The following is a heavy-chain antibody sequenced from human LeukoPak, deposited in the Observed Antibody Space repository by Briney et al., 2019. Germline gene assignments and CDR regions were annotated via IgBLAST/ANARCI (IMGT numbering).Heavy chain of an antibody. V-gene: IGHV4-38-2*02. CDR1: GSSIRTYTH. J-gene: IGHJ5*02. CDR2: IHHTGKT. Sequence: SETLSLTCTVSGSSIRTYTHWGWIRQPPGQGLEWIGSIHHTGKTYYNPSLESRVTISVDTSKNQFSLKLSSVSAADTAFYFCLNSGSNYEAVSWGQGTLVTVSS. D-gene: IGHD5-18*01. CDR3: LNSGSNYEAVS.